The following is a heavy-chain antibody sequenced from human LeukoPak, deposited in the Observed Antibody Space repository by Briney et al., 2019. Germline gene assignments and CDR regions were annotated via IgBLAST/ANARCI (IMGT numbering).Heavy chain of an antibody. CDR2: IRYDGSNT. CDR3: AKDPAARPLRLITDDAFDI. CDR1: GFTFSSYG. D-gene: IGHD2-21*02. Sequence: GGSLRLSCAASGFTFSSYGMHWVRQAPGKGLEWVSFIRYDGSNTFYADSVQGRFTISRDNSKNTLYLQMNSLRTEDTAVYYCAKDPAARPLRLITDDAFDIWGQGTMVTVSS. V-gene: IGHV3-30*02. J-gene: IGHJ3*02.